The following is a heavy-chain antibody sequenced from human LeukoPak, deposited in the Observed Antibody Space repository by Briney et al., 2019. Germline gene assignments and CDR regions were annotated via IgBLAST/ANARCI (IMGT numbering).Heavy chain of an antibody. J-gene: IGHJ4*02. Sequence: SETLSLTCAVYGGSFSGYYWSWIRQPPGKGLEWIGEINHSGSTNYNPSLKSRVTISVDTSKNQFSLKLSSVTAADTAVYYCVRDSSSSSYDYWGQGTLVTVSS. D-gene: IGHD6-13*01. CDR1: GGSFSGYY. CDR2: INHSGST. CDR3: VRDSSSSSYDY. V-gene: IGHV4-34*01.